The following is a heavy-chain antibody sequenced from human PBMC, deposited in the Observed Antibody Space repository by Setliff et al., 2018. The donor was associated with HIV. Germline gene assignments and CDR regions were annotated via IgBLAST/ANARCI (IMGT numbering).Heavy chain of an antibody. V-gene: IGHV3-21*01. J-gene: IGHJ4*02. CDR1: GFTFSSYS. CDR2: ISSSSSYI. CDR3: AKVGSGWYAPFDY. D-gene: IGHD6-13*01. Sequence: GGSLRLSCAASGFTFSSYSMNWVRQAPGKGLEWVSSISSSSSYIYYADSVKGRFTISRDNAKNSLYLQMNSLRAEDTAVYYCAKVGSGWYAPFDYWGQGTLVTVSS.